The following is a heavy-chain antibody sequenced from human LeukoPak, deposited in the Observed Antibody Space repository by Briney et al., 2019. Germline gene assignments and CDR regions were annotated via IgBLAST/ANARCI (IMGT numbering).Heavy chain of an antibody. J-gene: IGHJ4*02. CDR1: GGSISSGGYY. CDR2: IYYSGST. D-gene: IGHD6-6*01. V-gene: IGHV4-61*08. CDR3: ARSKYSSSSVVGY. Sequence: PSQTLSLTCTVSGGSISSGGYYWSWIRQPPGKGLEWIGYIYYSGSTNYNPSLKSRVTISVDTSKNQFSLKLSSVTAADTAVYYCARSKYSSSSVVGYWGQGTLVTVSS.